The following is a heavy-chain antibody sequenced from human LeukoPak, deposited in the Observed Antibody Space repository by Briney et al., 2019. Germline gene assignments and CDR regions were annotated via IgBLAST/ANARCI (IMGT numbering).Heavy chain of an antibody. Sequence: PSETLSLTCAVSGGSISSSNWWSWVRPPPGKGLEWIGEIYHSGSTNYNPSLKSRVTISVDKSKNQFSLKLSSVTAADTAVYYCARLEWLVRGDNNWFDPWGQGTLVTVSS. V-gene: IGHV4-4*02. CDR3: ARLEWLVRGDNNWFDP. CDR2: IYHSGST. J-gene: IGHJ5*02. CDR1: GGSISSSNW. D-gene: IGHD6-19*01.